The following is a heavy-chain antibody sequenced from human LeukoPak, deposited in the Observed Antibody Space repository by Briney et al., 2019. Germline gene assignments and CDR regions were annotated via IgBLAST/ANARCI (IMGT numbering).Heavy chain of an antibody. CDR1: GGSVSSGSYY. CDR2: IYYSGST. J-gene: IGHJ6*02. V-gene: IGHV4-61*01. CDR3: ASGDLGQWLVQNYYYGMDV. Sequence: SETLSLTCTVSGGSVSSGSYYWSWIRQPPGKGLEWIGYIYYSGSTNYNPSLKSRVTISVDTSKNQFSLKLSSVTAADTAVSYCASGDLGQWLVQNYYYGMDVWGQGTTVTVSS. D-gene: IGHD6-19*01.